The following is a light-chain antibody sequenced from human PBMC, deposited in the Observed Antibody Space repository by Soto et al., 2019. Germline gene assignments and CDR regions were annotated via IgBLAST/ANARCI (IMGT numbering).Light chain of an antibody. CDR1: SSDVGGYNY. V-gene: IGLV2-14*01. Sequence: QSALTQPASVSGSPGQSITISCTGTSSDVGGYNYVSWYQQHPGKAPKLMIYDVTNRPSGASNRFSGSKSGNTASLTISGLQAEDEADYYCSSYTTFSTWVFGGGTKLTVL. J-gene: IGLJ3*02. CDR2: DVT. CDR3: SSYTTFSTWV.